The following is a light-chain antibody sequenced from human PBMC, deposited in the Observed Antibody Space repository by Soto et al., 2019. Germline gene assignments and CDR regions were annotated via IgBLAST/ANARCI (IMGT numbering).Light chain of an antibody. CDR3: CSYAGSSSPYV. V-gene: IGLV2-23*02. J-gene: IGLJ1*01. Sequence: QSVLPQPASVSGSPGQSITISCTGTSSDVGSYPLVSWYQQHPGEAPKLLIFEVFRRPSGVSNRFSGSKSGNTASLTISGLQAEDEAEYYCCSYAGSSSPYVFGTGTKVNVL. CDR1: SSDVGSYPL. CDR2: EVF.